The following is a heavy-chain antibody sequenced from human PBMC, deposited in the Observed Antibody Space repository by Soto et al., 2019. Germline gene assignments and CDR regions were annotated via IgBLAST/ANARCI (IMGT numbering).Heavy chain of an antibody. D-gene: IGHD4-17*01. CDR2: IYYSGST. Sequence: QLQLQESGPGLVKPSETLSLTCTVSGGSISSSSYYWGWIRQPPGKGLEWIGSIYYSGSTYYNPSLKSRVTISVDTSKNQFSLKLSSVTAADTAVYYCARPYSSVTTYFDPWGQGTLVTVSS. CDR1: GGSISSSSYY. CDR3: ARPYSSVTTYFDP. J-gene: IGHJ5*02. V-gene: IGHV4-39*01.